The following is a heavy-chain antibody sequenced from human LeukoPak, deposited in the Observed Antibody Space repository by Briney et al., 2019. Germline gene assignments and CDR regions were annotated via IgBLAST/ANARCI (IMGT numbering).Heavy chain of an antibody. J-gene: IGHJ4*02. CDR3: ASFASNLIGLDY. CDR2: ISSSSSYI. Sequence: GGSLRLSCAASGFTFSSYWMSWVRQAPGKGLEWVSSISSSSSYIYYADSVKGRFTISRDNAKNSLYLQMNSLRAEDTAVYYCASFASNLIGLDYWGQGTLVTVSS. CDR1: GFTFSSYW. D-gene: IGHD3-16*02. V-gene: IGHV3-21*01.